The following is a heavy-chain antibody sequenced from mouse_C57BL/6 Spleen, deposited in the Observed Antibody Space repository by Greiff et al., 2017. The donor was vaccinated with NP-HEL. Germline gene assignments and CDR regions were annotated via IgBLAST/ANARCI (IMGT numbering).Heavy chain of an antibody. J-gene: IGHJ1*03. Sequence: EVHLVESGGGLVQPGGSLSLSCAASGFTFTDYYMSWVRQPPGKALEWLGFIRNKANGYTTEYSASVKGRFTISRDNSQSILYLQMNALRAEDSATYYCARYRDYGSRGYFDVWGTGTTVTVSS. D-gene: IGHD1-1*01. CDR2: IRNKANGYTT. V-gene: IGHV7-3*01. CDR3: ARYRDYGSRGYFDV. CDR1: GFTFTDYY.